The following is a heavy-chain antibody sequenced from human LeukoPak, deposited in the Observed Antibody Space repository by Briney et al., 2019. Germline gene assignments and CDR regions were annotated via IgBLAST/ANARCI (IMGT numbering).Heavy chain of an antibody. CDR3: ARSAESSSWVEFDY. D-gene: IGHD6-13*01. J-gene: IGHJ4*02. V-gene: IGHV1-46*01. CDR1: GYTFTSYY. CDR2: INPRTGST. Sequence: ASVKVSCKASGYTFTSYYIFWVRQAPGQGLEWMGIINPRTGSTSYSQKFQGRVTMTRDMSTSTVYMELSSLRSEDTALYYCARSAESSSWVEFDYWGQGTLVTVSS.